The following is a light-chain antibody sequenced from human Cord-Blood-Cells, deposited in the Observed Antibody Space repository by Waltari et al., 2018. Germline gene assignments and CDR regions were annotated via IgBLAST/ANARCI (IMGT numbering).Light chain of an antibody. CDR3: QQYGSSPRG. V-gene: IGKV3-20*01. CDR1: QSVSSIY. CDR2: GAS. Sequence: EIVLTQSPGTPSLSPGERATLSCRASQSVSSIYLTWYQRKPGQAPRLLIYGASSRTTSIPDRFRGVGSGTVFTLTISRLDAEDFALYYCQQYGSSPRGFGQGTRLEIK. J-gene: IGKJ2*03.